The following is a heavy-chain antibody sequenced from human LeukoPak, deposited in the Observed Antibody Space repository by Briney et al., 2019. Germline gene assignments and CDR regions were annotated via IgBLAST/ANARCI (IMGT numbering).Heavy chain of an antibody. CDR2: IYWNDDK. J-gene: IGHJ4*02. D-gene: IGHD7-27*01. Sequence: SGPTLAHLTRPRTLTCTFSGVSVRTGARAGGWMRQPPEEALEWLALIYWNDDKRFNPSMKNKLIIPKDTSQNPVVLTMSTMDPVDTAPYFSAHRPPWGQVGFDYWGQGTLVTVSS. V-gene: IGHV2-5*01. CDR1: GVSVRTGARA. CDR3: AHRPPWGQVGFDY.